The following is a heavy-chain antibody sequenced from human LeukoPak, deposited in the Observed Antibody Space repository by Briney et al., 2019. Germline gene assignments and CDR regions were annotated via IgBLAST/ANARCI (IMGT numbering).Heavy chain of an antibody. CDR2: ISSNSSYI. V-gene: IGHV3-21*01. CDR1: GFTFSSYS. CDR3: AAYCSSTSCLYYYYYYMDV. Sequence: GGSLRLSCAASGFTFSSYSMNWVRQAPGKGLEWVSSISSNSSYIYYADAVKRRFTISRDNAKNSLYLQMNSLRAEETAVYYWAAYCSSTSCLYYYYYYMDVWGKGTTVTVSS. D-gene: IGHD2-2*01. J-gene: IGHJ6*03.